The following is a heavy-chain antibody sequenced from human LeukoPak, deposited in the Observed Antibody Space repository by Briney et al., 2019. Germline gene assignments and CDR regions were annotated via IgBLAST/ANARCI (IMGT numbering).Heavy chain of an antibody. D-gene: IGHD3-3*01. CDR1: GGSFSGYY. J-gene: IGHJ5*02. Sequence: PSETLSLTCAVYGGSFSGYYWSWIRQPPGKGLERIGEINHSGSTNYNPSLKSRVTISVDTSKNQFSLKLSSVTAADTAVYYCARGPPYYDFWSGPPLNWFDPWGQGTLVTVSS. V-gene: IGHV4-34*01. CDR2: INHSGST. CDR3: ARGPPYYDFWSGPPLNWFDP.